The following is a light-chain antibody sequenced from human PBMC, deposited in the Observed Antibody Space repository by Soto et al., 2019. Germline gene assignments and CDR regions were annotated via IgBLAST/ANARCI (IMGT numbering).Light chain of an antibody. V-gene: IGLV2-14*01. Sequence: QSVLTQPASVSGSPGQSITISCTGTSSDVGGYNYVSWYQQHPGKAPKLMIYEVSNRPSGVSNRFSGSKSGNTASLTISGLQDEDEADYSCSSYKSRSAYVFGTGTKVTV. CDR3: SSYKSRSAYV. J-gene: IGLJ1*01. CDR2: EVS. CDR1: SSDVGGYNY.